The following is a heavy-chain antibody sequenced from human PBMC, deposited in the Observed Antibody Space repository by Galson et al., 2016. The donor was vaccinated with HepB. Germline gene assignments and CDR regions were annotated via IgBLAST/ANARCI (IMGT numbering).Heavy chain of an antibody. V-gene: IGHV5-10-1*01. CDR2: IDPSDSYI. Sequence: QSGAEVKKPGESLRISCKGSGYSFTTYWITWVRQMPGKDLEWVGRIDPSDSYINYSPSFQGHVTITADNSINTAYLQWSSLKASDTAIYYCARLAYCGGDCYTHSDAWGQGTLVTVSS. CDR1: GYSFTTYW. CDR3: ARLAYCGGDCYTHSDA. J-gene: IGHJ5*02. D-gene: IGHD2-21*02.